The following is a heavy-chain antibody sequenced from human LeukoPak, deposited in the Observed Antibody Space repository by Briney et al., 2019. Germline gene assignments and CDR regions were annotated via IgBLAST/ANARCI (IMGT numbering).Heavy chain of an antibody. CDR1: GGAFPCFF. CDR3: ARGPRIVPADDGYYYMDV. V-gene: IGHV4-34*01. D-gene: IGHD2-2*01. Sequence: FVALALPFPVYGGAFPCFFSAWVRPPPGKGLGWIGEDTQSGRTNYNPSLKSRVSISVDRSNNQFSLNLRYVTAADTAVYYCARGPRIVPADDGYYYMDVWGKGTTVTVSS. CDR2: DTQSGRT. J-gene: IGHJ6*03.